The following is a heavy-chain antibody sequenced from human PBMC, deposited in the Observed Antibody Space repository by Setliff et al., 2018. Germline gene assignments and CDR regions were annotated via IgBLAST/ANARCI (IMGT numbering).Heavy chain of an antibody. CDR2: VSRGGSTI. V-gene: IGHV3-11*04. CDR1: GFTFSDYY. D-gene: IGHD2-21*01. Sequence: GGSLRLSCAASGFTFSDYYINWIRQAPGKGLEWVSYVSRGGSTIYYADSVKCRFTISRDNAKSSLYLQMNSLRAEDTAVYYCARGVFPDVWGKGTTVTVSS. J-gene: IGHJ6*04. CDR3: ARGVFPDV.